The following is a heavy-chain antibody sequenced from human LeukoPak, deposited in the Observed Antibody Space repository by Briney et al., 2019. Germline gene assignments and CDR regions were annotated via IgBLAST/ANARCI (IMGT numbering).Heavy chain of an antibody. D-gene: IGHD3-22*01. J-gene: IGHJ4*02. Sequence: GGSLRLSCAASGFTVSSNFLSWVRQAPGKGLEWGSLIYSGGSTDYTDSVKGRFTISRDNSKNTLYLQMNSLRAEDTAVYYCAKGSYYYDSSGYYYIFDYWGQGTLVTVSS. CDR3: AKGSYYYDSSGYYYIFDY. CDR1: GFTVSSNF. V-gene: IGHV3-53*01. CDR2: IYSGGST.